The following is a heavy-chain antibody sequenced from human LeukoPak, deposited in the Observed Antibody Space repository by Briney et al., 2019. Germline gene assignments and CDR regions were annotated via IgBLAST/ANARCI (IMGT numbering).Heavy chain of an antibody. D-gene: IGHD1-20*01. CDR1: GFTFSSYA. Sequence: PGRSLRLSCAASGFTFSSYAMHWVRQAPGKGLEWVAVIPYDGSNKYYADSVKGRFTISRDNSKNTLYLQMNSLRAEDTAVYYCARAIAGPLYYYFDYWGQGTLVTVSS. V-gene: IGHV3-30-3*01. CDR2: IPYDGSNK. CDR3: ARAIAGPLYYYFDY. J-gene: IGHJ4*02.